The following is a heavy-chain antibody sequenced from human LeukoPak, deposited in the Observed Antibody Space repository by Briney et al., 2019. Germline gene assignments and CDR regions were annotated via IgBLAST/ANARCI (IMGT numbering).Heavy chain of an antibody. CDR2: MYSEGRT. CDR3: ARDRVFGWYFDL. CDR1: GFTFSSYA. Sequence: GGSLRLSCAASGFTFSSYAMSWVRQAPGKGLEWVSIMYSEGRTKYADSVKGRFTISRDNSENTLNLQMDSLTVEDTAVYYCARDRVFGWYFDLWGRGTLVTVSS. J-gene: IGHJ2*01. D-gene: IGHD3-10*01. V-gene: IGHV3-66*02.